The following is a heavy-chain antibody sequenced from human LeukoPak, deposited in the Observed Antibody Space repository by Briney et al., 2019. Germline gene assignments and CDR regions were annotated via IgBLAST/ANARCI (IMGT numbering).Heavy chain of an antibody. J-gene: IGHJ4*02. D-gene: IGHD4-23*01. CDR1: GFTYSSYW. CDR2: INSDGSST. V-gene: IGHV3-74*01. CDR3: ARMITDYGGTD. Sequence: SGGSLRLSCAASGFTYSSYWMHWVRQAPGKGLVWVSRINSDGSSTSYADSVKGRFTISRDNAKNTLYLQMNSLRAEDTAVYYCARMITDYGGTDWGQGTLVTVSS.